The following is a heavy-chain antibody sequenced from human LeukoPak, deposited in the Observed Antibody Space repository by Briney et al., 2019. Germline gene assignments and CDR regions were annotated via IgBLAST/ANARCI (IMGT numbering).Heavy chain of an antibody. J-gene: IGHJ4*02. CDR2: ISDSGGSA. Sequence: GGSLRLSCAASGFTFTNYAMSWVRQAPAKGLEWVSAISDSGGSAFYADSVRGRFTISRDNSKSTLCLQMNSLRAEDTAVYYCAKDNWYLDYWGQGTLVTVSS. CDR1: GFTFTNYA. D-gene: IGHD1-1*01. CDR3: AKDNWYLDY. V-gene: IGHV3-23*01.